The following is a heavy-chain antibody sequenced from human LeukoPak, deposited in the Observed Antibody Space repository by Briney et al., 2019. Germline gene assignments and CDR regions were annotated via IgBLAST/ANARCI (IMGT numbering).Heavy chain of an antibody. D-gene: IGHD1-26*01. CDR2: IIPIFGTA. CDR1: GGTFSSYA. V-gene: IGHV1-69*06. J-gene: IGHJ3*02. Sequence: SVKVSCKASGGTFSSYAISWVRQAPGQGLEWMGGIIPIFGTANYAQKFQGRVTITADKSTSTAYMELSSLRSEDTAVYYCASSNSGSKGAAFDIWGQGTVVTVSS. CDR3: ASSNSGSKGAAFDI.